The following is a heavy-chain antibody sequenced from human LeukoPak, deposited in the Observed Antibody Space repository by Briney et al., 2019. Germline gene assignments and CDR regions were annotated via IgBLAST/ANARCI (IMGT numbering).Heavy chain of an antibody. Sequence: GGSLRLSCAASGFTFSGHGMRWVRQAPGKGLQWVSAISGSGDTTYYADSVKGRFTISRDNSENTLHLQMNSLRAEDTALYFCAKARGFAEFDYWGQGTLVTVSS. D-gene: IGHD3-10*01. J-gene: IGHJ4*02. CDR3: AKARGFAEFDY. V-gene: IGHV3-23*01. CDR2: ISGSGDTT. CDR1: GFTFSGHG.